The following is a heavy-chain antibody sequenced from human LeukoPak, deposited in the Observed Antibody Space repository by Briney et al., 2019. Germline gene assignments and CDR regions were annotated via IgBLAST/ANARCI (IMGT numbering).Heavy chain of an antibody. CDR2: ISGSGYNT. J-gene: IGHJ2*01. D-gene: IGHD2-15*01. V-gene: IGHV3-23*01. Sequence: GGSLRLSCVASGVTFSRHGMSWVRQSPRKGLEWVSTISGSGYNTYYADSVRGRFSISRDNSKNTAYLQMNSLRAEDTGVYFCARDPVVPATSMQFDWYFDLWGRGTLVTVSS. CDR3: ARDPVVPATSMQFDWYFDL. CDR1: GVTFSRHG.